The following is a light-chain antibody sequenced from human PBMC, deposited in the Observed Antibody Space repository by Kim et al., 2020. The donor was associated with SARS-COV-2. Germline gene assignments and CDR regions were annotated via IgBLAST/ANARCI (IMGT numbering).Light chain of an antibody. V-gene: IGKV3-20*01. Sequence: SPGERATLSCRASQSVSNNFLAWYQQKPGQTPRVLIYAASSRATGIPDRFSGSGSGTDFILTISRVEPEDFAMYYCQQYGRSPPYAFGQGTKLEI. CDR2: AAS. CDR3: QQYGRSPPYA. J-gene: IGKJ2*01. CDR1: QSVSNNF.